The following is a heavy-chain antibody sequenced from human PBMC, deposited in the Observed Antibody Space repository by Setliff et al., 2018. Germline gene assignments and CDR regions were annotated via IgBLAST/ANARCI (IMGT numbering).Heavy chain of an antibody. CDR2: IIPMFGT. D-gene: IGHD3-22*01. Sequence: SVKVSCKASGGTFSSYVISWVREAPGQGLEWMGGIIPMFGTNYAQKFQGRVTITADESTSTAYMELSSLGSEDTAVYYCIRPQTPDDDHSSGYYGFWGQGTPVTVAS. CDR1: GGTFSSYV. J-gene: IGHJ4*02. CDR3: IRPQTPDDDHSSGYYGF. V-gene: IGHV1-69*13.